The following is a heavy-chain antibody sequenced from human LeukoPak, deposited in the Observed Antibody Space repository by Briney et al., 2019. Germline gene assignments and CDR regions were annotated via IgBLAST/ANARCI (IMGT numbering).Heavy chain of an antibody. J-gene: IGHJ3*02. CDR3: AKDLRITMIVVVITQGGAFDI. D-gene: IGHD3-22*01. CDR1: GFTFSSYA. Sequence: GGSLRLSCAASGFTFSSYAMSWVRQAPGKGLEWVLAISCSGGSTYYADSVKGRFTISRDNSKNTLYLQMNSLRAEDTAVYYCAKDLRITMIVVVITQGGAFDIWGQGTMVTVSS. V-gene: IGHV3-23*01. CDR2: ISCSGGST.